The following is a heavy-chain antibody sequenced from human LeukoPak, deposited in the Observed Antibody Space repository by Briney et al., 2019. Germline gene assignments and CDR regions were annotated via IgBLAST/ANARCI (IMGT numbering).Heavy chain of an antibody. Sequence: GGSLRLSCAASGFTLSTYWMSWVRQAPGKGLEWVANIKEDGSEKYYVDSVKGRFTISRDNAKNSLYLQMNSLRVEDTAVYHCARARLAVSGNYFENWGQGTLVTVSS. V-gene: IGHV3-7*04. J-gene: IGHJ4*02. CDR3: ARARLAVSGNYFEN. D-gene: IGHD6-19*01. CDR2: IKEDGSEK. CDR1: GFTLSTYW.